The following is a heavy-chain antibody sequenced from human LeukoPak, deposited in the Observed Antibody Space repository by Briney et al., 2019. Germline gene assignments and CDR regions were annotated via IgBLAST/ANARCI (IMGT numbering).Heavy chain of an antibody. D-gene: IGHD1-14*01. CDR1: GLTFSNAW. CDR2: IKRKSDGGTT. V-gene: IGHV3-15*01. J-gene: IGHJ4*02. Sequence: GGSLRLSCAASGLTFSNAWMSWVRQAPGKGLEWVGRIKRKSDGGTTDYAAPVKGRFTISRGDSKNTLYLQMNSLKSEDTAVYYCTTELDVRPNHYWGQGTLVTVSS. CDR3: TTELDVRPNHY.